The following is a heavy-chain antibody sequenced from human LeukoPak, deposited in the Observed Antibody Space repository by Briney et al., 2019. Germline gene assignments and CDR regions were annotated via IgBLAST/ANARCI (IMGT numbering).Heavy chain of an antibody. CDR2: IYYGGST. D-gene: IGHD2-15*01. J-gene: IGHJ6*02. V-gene: IGHV4-39*01. CDR1: GDSMTSSNHD. Sequence: SETLSLTCTVSGDSMTSSNHDWVWLRQPPGRGLEWIASIYYGGSTYYNPSLKSRVTISQDTSKNQFSLKVNTVTAADTAVYHCARRSHCTGDSCYPVWGQGTTVTVSS. CDR3: ARRSHCTGDSCYPV.